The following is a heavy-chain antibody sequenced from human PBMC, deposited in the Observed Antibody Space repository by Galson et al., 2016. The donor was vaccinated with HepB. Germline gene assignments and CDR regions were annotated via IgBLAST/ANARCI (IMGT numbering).Heavy chain of an antibody. Sequence: SLRLSCAVSGFSVRTNDMSSVRQAPGKGLEWVSLIYGDDKTYYSDSVKGRFTISRDSSKNTLYLQMNNLRDEDTAVYYRAKFQYNERVDAFDIWGQGTMVTVSS. D-gene: IGHD1-26*01. J-gene: IGHJ3*02. CDR3: AKFQYNERVDAFDI. V-gene: IGHV3-53*01. CDR1: GFSVRTND. CDR2: IYGDDKT.